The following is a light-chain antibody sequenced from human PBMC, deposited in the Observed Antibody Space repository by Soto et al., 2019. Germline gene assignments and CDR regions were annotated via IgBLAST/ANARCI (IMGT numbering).Light chain of an antibody. J-gene: IGKJ5*01. CDR2: QAS. CDR1: QTISSW. CDR3: QQLNSYPIT. Sequence: DIQMTQSPSTLYGSVGDRVTIPCRASQTISSWLAWYQQKPGKAPKVLIYQASTLKSGVPSRFSGSGSGTEFTLTISSLQPEDFATYYCQQLNSYPITFGQGTRLEIK. V-gene: IGKV1-5*03.